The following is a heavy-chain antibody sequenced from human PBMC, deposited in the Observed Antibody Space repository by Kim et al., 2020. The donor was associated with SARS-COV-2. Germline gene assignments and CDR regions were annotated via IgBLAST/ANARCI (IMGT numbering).Heavy chain of an antibody. Sequence: SETLSLTCTVSGGSINNYYWSWIRQPPGKGLEWIGYIYYSGSTNYNPSLNNRVTISLDTSKNQLSLKLSPVTAADTAFYYCARAPRGGVKYYIDNWGQGTLVTVS. CDR3: ARAPRGGVKYYIDN. CDR2: IYYSGST. D-gene: IGHD2-8*02. CDR1: GGSINNYY. J-gene: IGHJ4*02. V-gene: IGHV4-59*01.